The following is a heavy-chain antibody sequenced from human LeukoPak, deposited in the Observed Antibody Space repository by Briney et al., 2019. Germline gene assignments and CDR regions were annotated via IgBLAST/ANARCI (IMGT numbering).Heavy chain of an antibody. CDR2: IYYSGST. D-gene: IGHD1-26*01. CDR3: ARDVRSRYNWFDP. V-gene: IGHV4-59*01. J-gene: IGHJ5*02. Sequence: PSETLSLTCTVSGGSISSYYWSWIRQPPGKGLEWIGYIYYSGSTNYNPSLKSRVTISVDTSKNQFSLKLSSVTAADTAVYYCARDVRSRYNWFDPWGQGTLVTVSS. CDR1: GGSISSYY.